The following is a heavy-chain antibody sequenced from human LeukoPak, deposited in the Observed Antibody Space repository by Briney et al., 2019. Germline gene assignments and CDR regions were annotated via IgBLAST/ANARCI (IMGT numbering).Heavy chain of an antibody. CDR2: IKQDGSEK. CDR3: ARRGPSDYALYYFDY. CDR1: GFTFSAYW. V-gene: IGHV3-7*01. Sequence: GGSLRLSCEASGFTFSAYWMSWVCQAPGNGLEWVANIKQDGSEKYYVDSVKGRFTISRDNAKNSLYLQMNSLRAEDTAVYYCARRGPSDYALYYFDYWGQGTLVTVSS. D-gene: IGHD4-17*01. J-gene: IGHJ4*02.